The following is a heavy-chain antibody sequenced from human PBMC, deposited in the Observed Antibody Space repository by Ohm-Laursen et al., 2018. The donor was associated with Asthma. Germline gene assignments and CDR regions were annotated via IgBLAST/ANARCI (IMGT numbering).Heavy chain of an antibody. V-gene: IGHV3-74*01. Sequence: SLRLSCSASGFIFSDYFAHWVRQGPGEGLVWISHLFPDGRSTNYADSVRGRFTFSRDDAQNTVYLQMHSLRVDDTAVYFCARGNVEGLLWGQGTLVTVSS. J-gene: IGHJ4*02. CDR1: GFIFSDYF. CDR2: LFPDGRST. CDR3: ARGNVEGLL.